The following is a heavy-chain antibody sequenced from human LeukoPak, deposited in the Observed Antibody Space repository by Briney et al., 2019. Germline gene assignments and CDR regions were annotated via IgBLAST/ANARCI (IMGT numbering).Heavy chain of an antibody. Sequence: GASVKVSCKGSGYTFTSYGIIWVRQAPGQGLEWMGWISAYNGNTNYAQKLQGRVTMTTDTSTSTAYMELRSLRSDDTAVYYCARDKFERIYCSSTSCYPFDYWGQGTLVTVSS. J-gene: IGHJ4*02. D-gene: IGHD2-2*01. CDR2: ISAYNGNT. CDR1: GYTFTSYG. CDR3: ARDKFERIYCSSTSCYPFDY. V-gene: IGHV1-18*01.